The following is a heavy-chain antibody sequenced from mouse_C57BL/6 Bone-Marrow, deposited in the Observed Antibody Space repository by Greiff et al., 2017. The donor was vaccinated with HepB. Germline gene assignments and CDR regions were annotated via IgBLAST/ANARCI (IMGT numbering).Heavy chain of an antibody. D-gene: IGHD2-4*01. J-gene: IGHJ1*03. CDR2: IDPENGDT. CDR1: GFNIKDDY. CDR3: TTLYYDYDWYFDV. Sequence: EVQLQQSGAELVRPGASVKLSCTASGFNIKDDYMHWVKQRPEQGLEWIGWIDPENGDTEYASKFQGKATITADTSSNTAYLQLSSLTSEDTAVYYCTTLYYDYDWYFDVWGTGTTVTVAS. V-gene: IGHV14-4*01.